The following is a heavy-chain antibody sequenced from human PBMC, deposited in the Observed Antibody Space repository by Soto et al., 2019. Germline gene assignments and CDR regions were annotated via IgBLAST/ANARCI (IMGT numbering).Heavy chain of an antibody. J-gene: IGHJ4*02. Sequence: EVQLVQSGAEVKKPGTTVKISCKVSGYTFTDYFIHWVHQAPEEGLEWVGLVDPENGAAVYAEKFQGRVSIAADTSTDTAYMILSDLTSEDTAFYDCSTVDRRLRLGRCGYWGQGTQVTVAS. CDR3: STVDRRLRLGRCGY. CDR1: GYTFTDYF. D-gene: IGHD3-16*01. CDR2: VDPENGAA. V-gene: IGHV1-69-2*01.